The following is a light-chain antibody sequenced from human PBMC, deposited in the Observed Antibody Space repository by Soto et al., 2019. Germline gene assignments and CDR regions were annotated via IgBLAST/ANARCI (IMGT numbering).Light chain of an antibody. CDR1: QSISAW. Sequence: DIPMTQSPSTLSASVGERVTITCRASQSISAWLAWYQQKPGKAPKLLIYKASNVESGVPSRFSGSGSGTAFTLTMSSLQPDDFATYYCQQYHSYPLTFGQGTRLEIK. CDR3: QQYHSYPLT. V-gene: IGKV1-5*03. CDR2: KAS. J-gene: IGKJ5*01.